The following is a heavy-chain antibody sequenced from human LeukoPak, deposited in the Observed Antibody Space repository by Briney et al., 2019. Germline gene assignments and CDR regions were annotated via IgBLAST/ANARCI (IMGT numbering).Heavy chain of an antibody. Sequence: GGSLRLSCAVSGFIFDDYAMHWVRQAPGKGLEWVSGITWGRDNLAYAASVKGRFTISRDNRKNLLHLQMNSLRPDDSAVYYCAREYYMYSRSSYYYYMDVWGKGTTVTVSS. J-gene: IGHJ6*03. CDR1: GFIFDDYA. CDR3: AREYYMYSRSSYYYYMDV. CDR2: ITWGRDNL. V-gene: IGHV3-9*01. D-gene: IGHD6-6*01.